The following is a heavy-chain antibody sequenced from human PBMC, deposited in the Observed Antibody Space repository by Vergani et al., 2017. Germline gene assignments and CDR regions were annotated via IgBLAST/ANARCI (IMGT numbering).Heavy chain of an antibody. CDR1: GFTFSSYS. CDR3: ARDLLAVADYGMDV. D-gene: IGHD6-19*01. CDR2: ISSSSSYI. V-gene: IGHV3-21*01. Sequence: EVQLVESGGGLVKPGGSLRLSCAASGFTFSSYSMNWVRQAPGKGLEWVSSISSSSSYIYYADSVKGRFTISRDNAKNSLYLHMNSLRAEDTAVYYCARDLLAVADYGMDVWGQGTTVTVSS. J-gene: IGHJ6*02.